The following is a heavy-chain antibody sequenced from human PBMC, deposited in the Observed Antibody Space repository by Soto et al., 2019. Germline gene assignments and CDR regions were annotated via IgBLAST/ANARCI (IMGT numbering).Heavy chain of an antibody. Sequence: PGGSLRLSCAASGLTFSSYAMSWVRQAPGKGLEWVSAISGSGGSTYYADSVKGRFTISRDNSKNTLYLQMNSLRAEDTAVYYCAKVGYRDYVWGSYRPNNWFDPWGQGTLVTVSS. CDR1: GLTFSSYA. J-gene: IGHJ5*02. CDR3: AKVGYRDYVWGSYRPNNWFDP. D-gene: IGHD3-16*02. CDR2: ISGSGGST. V-gene: IGHV3-23*01.